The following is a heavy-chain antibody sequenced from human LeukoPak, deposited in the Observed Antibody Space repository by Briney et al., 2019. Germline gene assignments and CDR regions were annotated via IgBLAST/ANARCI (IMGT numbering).Heavy chain of an antibody. CDR3: ARDPSWRAADVNWFDP. J-gene: IGHJ5*02. V-gene: IGHV1-2*02. Sequence: ASVKVSCKASGYTFTGYYMHWVRQAPGQGLEWMGWINPNSGGTNYAQKVQGRVTMTRDTSISTAYMEVSRLRSHDTAVYYCARDPSWRAADVNWFDPWGQGTLVTVS. D-gene: IGHD6-13*01. CDR1: GYTFTGYY. CDR2: INPNSGGT.